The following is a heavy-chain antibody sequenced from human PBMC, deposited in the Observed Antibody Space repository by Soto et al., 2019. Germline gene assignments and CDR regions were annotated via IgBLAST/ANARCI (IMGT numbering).Heavy chain of an antibody. V-gene: IGHV1-8*01. Sequence: QVQLVQSGAEVKKPGASVKVSCKISGYTFTSYDVNWVRQATGQGPEWVGWMNPTSGNTGYAQKFQCRVTMTRDIAISKAYMELSSLKSEDTAVYYCARGEWELSYWGQGTLVTVSS. J-gene: IGHJ4*02. D-gene: IGHD1-26*01. CDR3: ARGEWELSY. CDR2: MNPTSGNT. CDR1: GYTFTSYD.